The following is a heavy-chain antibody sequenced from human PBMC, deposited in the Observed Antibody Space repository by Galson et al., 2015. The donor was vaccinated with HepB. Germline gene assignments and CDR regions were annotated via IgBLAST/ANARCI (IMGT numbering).Heavy chain of an antibody. D-gene: IGHD6-19*01. J-gene: IGHJ4*02. V-gene: IGHV4-4*02. CDR3: ARYTSGWASFDY. Sequence: SETLSLTCAVSGGSISSSNWWSWVRQPPGKGLEWIGEIYHSGSTNYNPSLESRVTISVDTSKNQFSLKLKSVTAADTAVYYCARYTSGWASFDYWGQGRLVTVSS. CDR1: GGSISSSNW. CDR2: IYHSGST.